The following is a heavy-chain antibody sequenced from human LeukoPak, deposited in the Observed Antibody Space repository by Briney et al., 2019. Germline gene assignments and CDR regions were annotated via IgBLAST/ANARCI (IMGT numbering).Heavy chain of an antibody. CDR2: LSHSGYT. CDR3: ARVDGYNQAAY. Sequence: PSETLSLTCTVSDYSISTGYYWVWIRQSPGKGLEWIAGLSHSGYTYYSPSLKRRVTISADTSKNQFSLNLSSMTAADTAVYYCARVDGYNQAAYWGQGTLVAVSS. V-gene: IGHV4-38-2*02. D-gene: IGHD5-24*01. CDR1: DYSISTGYY. J-gene: IGHJ4*02.